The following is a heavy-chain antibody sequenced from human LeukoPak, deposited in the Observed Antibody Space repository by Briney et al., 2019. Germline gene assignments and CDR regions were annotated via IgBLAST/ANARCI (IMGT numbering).Heavy chain of an antibody. J-gene: IGHJ3*02. CDR2: ISSSSSTI. V-gene: IGHV3-48*04. CDR1: GFTFSSYS. Sequence: GGSLRLSCAASGFTFSSYSMNWVRQAPGKGLEWVSYISSSSSTIYYADSVKGRFTISRDNAKNSLYLQMNSLRAEDTAVYYCARDPPIVGYAFDIWGQGTMVTVSS. CDR3: ARDPPIVGYAFDI. D-gene: IGHD3-22*01.